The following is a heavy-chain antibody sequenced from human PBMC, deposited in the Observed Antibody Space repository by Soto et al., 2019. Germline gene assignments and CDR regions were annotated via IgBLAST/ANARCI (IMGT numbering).Heavy chain of an antibody. V-gene: IGHV3-30-3*01. CDR1: GFTFSSYA. Sequence: QVQLVESGGGVVQPGRSLRLSCAASGFTFSSYAMHWVRQAPGKGLEWVAVISYDGSNKYYADSVKGRFTISRDNSKNTLYLQRNSLRAEDTAVYYCAREAVDTAMVDFFDPWGQGTLVTVSS. CDR2: ISYDGSNK. CDR3: AREAVDTAMVDFFDP. D-gene: IGHD5-18*01. J-gene: IGHJ5*02.